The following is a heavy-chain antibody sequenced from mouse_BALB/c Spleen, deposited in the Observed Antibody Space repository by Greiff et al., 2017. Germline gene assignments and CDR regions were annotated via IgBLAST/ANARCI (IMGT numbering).Heavy chain of an antibody. V-gene: IGHV3-2*02. CDR1: GYSITSDYA. D-gene: IGHD1-1*01. CDR3: AREGFTTVVDY. J-gene: IGHJ2*01. CDR2: ISYSGST. Sequence: VQLKESGPGLVKPSQSLSLTCTVTGYSITSDYAWNWIRQFPGNKLEWMGYISYSGSTSYNPSLKSRISITRDTSKNQFFLQLNSVTTEDTATYYCAREGFTTVVDYWGQGTTLTVSS.